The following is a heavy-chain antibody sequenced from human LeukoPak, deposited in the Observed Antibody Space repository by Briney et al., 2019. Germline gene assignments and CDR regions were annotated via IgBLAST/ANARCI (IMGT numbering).Heavy chain of an antibody. CDR2: IIPIFGTA. CDR3: ARVVSGYYYGLFDC. J-gene: IGHJ4*02. V-gene: IGHV1-69*13. D-gene: IGHD3-22*01. CDR1: GGTFSSYA. Sequence: SVKVSCKASGGTFSSYAISWVRQAPGQGLEWMGGIIPIFGTANYAQKFQGRVTITADESTSTAYMELSSLRSEDTAVYYCARVVSGYYYGLFDCWGQGTLVTVSS.